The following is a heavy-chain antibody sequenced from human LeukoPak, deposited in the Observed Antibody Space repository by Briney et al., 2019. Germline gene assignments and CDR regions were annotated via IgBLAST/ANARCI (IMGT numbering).Heavy chain of an antibody. CDR2: ISGSGGST. D-gene: IGHD6-19*01. CDR3: AKGYSSGWYAPGAFDI. CDR1: GFTFSSYA. Sequence: GGSLRLSCAASGFTFSSYAMSWVRQAPGKGLEWVSAISGSGGSTYYADSVKGRFTISRDNSKNTLYLQMNSLRAEDTAVYYCAKGYSSGWYAPGAFDIWGQGTMVTVSS. V-gene: IGHV3-23*01. J-gene: IGHJ3*02.